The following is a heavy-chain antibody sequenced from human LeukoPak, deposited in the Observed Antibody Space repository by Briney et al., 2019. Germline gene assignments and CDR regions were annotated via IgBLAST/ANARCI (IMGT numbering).Heavy chain of an antibody. D-gene: IGHD2-2*01. CDR1: GFTFSSYA. CDR3: AKGSDIVVVPAAMYHY. CDR2: ISGSGGST. J-gene: IGHJ4*02. Sequence: GGSLRLSCAASGFTFSSYAMSWVRQAPGKGLEWVSAISGSGGSTYYADSVKGRFTISRDNSKNTLYLQMNSLRAEDTAVYYCAKGSDIVVVPAAMYHYWGQGTLVTVSS. V-gene: IGHV3-23*01.